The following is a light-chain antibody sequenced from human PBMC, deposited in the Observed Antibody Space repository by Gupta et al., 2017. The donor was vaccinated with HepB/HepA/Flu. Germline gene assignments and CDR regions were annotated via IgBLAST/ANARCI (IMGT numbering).Light chain of an antibody. CDR1: SGSVSTNYY. CDR2: NTN. J-gene: IGLJ2*01. CDR3: VLYVGSGISI. Sequence: QTVVTQEPSFSVSPGGTVTLTCGLNSGSVSTNYYPSWYQQTPGQAPRPLIYNTNTRSSGVPDRFSGSILGNKAALTITGAQADDECNYYCVLYVGSGISIFGGGTKLTVL. V-gene: IGLV8-61*01.